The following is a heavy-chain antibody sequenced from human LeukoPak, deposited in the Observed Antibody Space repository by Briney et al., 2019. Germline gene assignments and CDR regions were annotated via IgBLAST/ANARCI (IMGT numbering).Heavy chain of an antibody. V-gene: IGHV1-18*04. CDR2: ISAYNGNT. D-gene: IGHD1-1*01. Sequence: ASVKVSCKASGYTFTSYYMHWVRQAPGQGLEWMGWISAYNGNTNYAQKLQGRVTMTTDTSTSTAYMELRSLRSDDTAVYYCARARLPGTTDAFDIWGQGTMVTVSS. CDR1: GYTFTSYY. CDR3: ARARLPGTTDAFDI. J-gene: IGHJ3*02.